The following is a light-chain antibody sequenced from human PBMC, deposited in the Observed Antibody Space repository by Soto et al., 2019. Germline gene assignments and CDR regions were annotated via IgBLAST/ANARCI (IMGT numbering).Light chain of an antibody. CDR3: STWDDSLNGWV. CDR2: GLN. CDR1: SSNIGDRD. J-gene: IGLJ3*02. Sequence: QSVLTQPPSASGTPGQRVSIYCSGSSSNIGDRDVDWYQQVPGTAPKLLIYGLNQRPSGVPDRFSASKSGASASLAISGLQFEDEAVYYCSTWDDSLNGWVFGGGTKLTVL. V-gene: IGLV1-44*01.